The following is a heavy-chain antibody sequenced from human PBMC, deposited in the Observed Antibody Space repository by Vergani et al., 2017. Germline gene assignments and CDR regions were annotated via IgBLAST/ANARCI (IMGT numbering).Heavy chain of an antibody. Sequence: QVQLVESGGNVVQSGTSLRLSCAASGFSFGSYGMHWVRQSPGKGLEWVAVISNDGGNKYYADSVKGRFTISKDISKNTLYLQMNSLRGDDTAVYYCARETIDTPSSLDYWGQGTLVTVSS. CDR1: GFSFGSYG. CDR2: ISNDGGNK. V-gene: IGHV3-30*03. CDR3: ARETIDTPSSLDY. J-gene: IGHJ4*02. D-gene: IGHD4/OR15-4a*01.